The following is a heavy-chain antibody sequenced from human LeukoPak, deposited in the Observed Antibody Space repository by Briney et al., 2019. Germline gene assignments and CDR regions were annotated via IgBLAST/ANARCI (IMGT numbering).Heavy chain of an antibody. CDR1: GYTFTSYT. D-gene: IGHD6-13*01. V-gene: IGHV1-3*01. J-gene: IGHJ4*02. CDR2: ISVDNGKI. CDR3: ATAAAVGGY. Sequence: GASVKVSCKASGYTFTSYTIHWVRQAPGQRLEWMGWISVDNGKITYAQKFQGRVTMTEDTSTDTAYMELSSLRSEDTAVYYCATAAAVGGYWGQGTLVTVSS.